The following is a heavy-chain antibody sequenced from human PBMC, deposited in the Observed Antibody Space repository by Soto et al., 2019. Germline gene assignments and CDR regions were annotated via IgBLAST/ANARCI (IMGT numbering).Heavy chain of an antibody. CDR1: GYTFTAYY. Sequence: ASVKVSCKASGYTFTAYYMHWVRQAPGQGLEWMGWIIPNSGGTKYAQKFQGRVTMTRDTSLSTAYMELSRLRSDDTAVYYCARDSAFFDFWSGYHDYRGQGTLVTVSS. J-gene: IGHJ4*02. CDR3: ARDSAFFDFWSGYHDY. V-gene: IGHV1-2*02. CDR2: IIPNSGGT. D-gene: IGHD3-3*01.